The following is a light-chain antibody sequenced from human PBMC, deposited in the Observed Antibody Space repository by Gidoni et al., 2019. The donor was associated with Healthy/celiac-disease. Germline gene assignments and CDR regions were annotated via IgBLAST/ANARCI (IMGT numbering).Light chain of an antibody. CDR3: QAWDSNAEF. V-gene: IGLV3-1*01. J-gene: IGLJ1*01. Sequence: SYELTQPTSVSVSPGQTASITCSGDRLGDKYTYWYQQKPGQSPILVIYQDTKRPSGIPERFSGSNSGNTATLTISGTQALDEADYYCQAWDSNAEFFGTGTKVTVL. CDR2: QDT. CDR1: RLGDKY.